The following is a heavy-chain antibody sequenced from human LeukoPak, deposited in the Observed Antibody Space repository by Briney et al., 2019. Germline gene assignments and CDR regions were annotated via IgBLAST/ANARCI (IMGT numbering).Heavy chain of an antibody. CDR1: GFTFSSYA. CDR3: AKGPAYCGGDCYWFDY. Sequence: GGSLRLSCAASGFTFSSYAMSWVRQAPGKGLEWVSGISAGGGSTYYADSVKGRFTISRDNSKNTLYLQMNSLKAEDTAIYYCAKGPAYCGGDCYWFDYWGQGTLVTVAS. D-gene: IGHD2-21*02. J-gene: IGHJ4*02. CDR2: ISAGGGST. V-gene: IGHV3-23*01.